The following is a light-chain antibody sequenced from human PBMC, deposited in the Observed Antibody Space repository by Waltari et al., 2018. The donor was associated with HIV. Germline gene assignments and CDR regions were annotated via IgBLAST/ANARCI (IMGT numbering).Light chain of an antibody. Sequence: QSALTQPASVSGSPGQSITISCTGPSSAVGGYTYVSWYQQHPGKAPKLMIYDVSNRPSGVSNRFSGSKSGNTASLTISGLQAEDEADYYCSSYTSNITRVFGGGTKLTVL. V-gene: IGLV2-14*03. CDR3: SSYTSNITRV. CDR2: DVS. CDR1: SSAVGGYTY. J-gene: IGLJ3*02.